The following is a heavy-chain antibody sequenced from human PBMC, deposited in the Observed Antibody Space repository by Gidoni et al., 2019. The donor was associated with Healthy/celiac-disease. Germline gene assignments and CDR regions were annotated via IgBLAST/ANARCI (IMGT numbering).Heavy chain of an antibody. CDR2: IYSGGST. J-gene: IGHJ3*02. D-gene: IGHD4-17*01. Sequence: EVQLVESGGGLIQPGGSLRLSCAASGFTVSSNYMSWVRQAPGKGLEWVSVIYSGGSTYYADSVKGRFTISRDNSKNTLYLQMNSLRAEDTAVYYCAREGTTEVTRGAFDIWGQGTMVTVSS. CDR3: AREGTTEVTRGAFDI. V-gene: IGHV3-53*01. CDR1: GFTVSSNY.